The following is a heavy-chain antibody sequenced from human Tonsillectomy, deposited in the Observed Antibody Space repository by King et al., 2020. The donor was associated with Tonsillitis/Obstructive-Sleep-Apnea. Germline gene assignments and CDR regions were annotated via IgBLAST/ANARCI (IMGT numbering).Heavy chain of an antibody. J-gene: IGHJ6*03. Sequence: HVQLQQWGAGLLKPSETLSLTCAVNGGSFSGYYWSWIRQPPGKGLEWIGEINHSGSTTYNPSLKSRLTISVVTSKNHFSLKLSSVTAADTAVYYCARLGWAATEPINTYYYYYYMDVWGKGTTVTVSS. CDR1: GGSFSGYY. V-gene: IGHV4-34*01. CDR3: ARLGWAATEPINTYYYYYYMDV. D-gene: IGHD6-25*01. CDR2: INHSGST.